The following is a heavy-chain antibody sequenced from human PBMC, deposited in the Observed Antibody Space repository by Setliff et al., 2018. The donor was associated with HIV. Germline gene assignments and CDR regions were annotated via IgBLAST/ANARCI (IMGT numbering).Heavy chain of an antibody. V-gene: IGHV4-34*01. CDR1: GGSLSGYY. CDR3: ARVMIGYSGYDAFDY. D-gene: IGHD5-12*01. Sequence: SETLSLTCAVYGGSLSGYYWSWIRQPPGKGLEWFGEINHSGSTNYNPSLKSRVTISVDTSKNQFSLKLSSATAADTAVYYCARVMIGYSGYDAFDYWGKGTTVTVSS. J-gene: IGHJ6*04. CDR2: INHSGST.